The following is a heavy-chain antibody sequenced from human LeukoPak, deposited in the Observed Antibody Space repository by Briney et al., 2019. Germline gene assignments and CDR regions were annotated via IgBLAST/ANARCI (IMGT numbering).Heavy chain of an antibody. Sequence: PGGSLRLSCVGSGYTFSDFEMNWVRQAPGKGLEWVSIIYSGGSTFYADSVKGRFTISRDNSKNTLYLQMNSLRAEDTAVYYCATGESLGNWGQGTLVTVSS. CDR1: GYTFSDFE. CDR3: ATGESLGN. V-gene: IGHV3-53*01. J-gene: IGHJ4*02. D-gene: IGHD3-10*01. CDR2: IYSGGST.